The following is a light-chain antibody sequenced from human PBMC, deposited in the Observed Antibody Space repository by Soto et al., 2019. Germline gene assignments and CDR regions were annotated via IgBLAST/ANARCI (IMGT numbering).Light chain of an antibody. CDR3: SSDTSDSTLV. J-gene: IGLJ3*02. Sequence: QSVLTQPASVSGSPGQSITISCTGTSSDVGGYNYVSWYHQHPGNAPKLMIYDVSDRPSGVSSRFSGSKSGNTASLTISGLQAEDEADYYCSSDTSDSTLVFGGGTKVTVL. V-gene: IGLV2-14*01. CDR1: SSDVGGYNY. CDR2: DVS.